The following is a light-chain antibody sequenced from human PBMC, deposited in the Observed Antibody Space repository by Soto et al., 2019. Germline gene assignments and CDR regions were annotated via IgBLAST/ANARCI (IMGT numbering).Light chain of an antibody. J-gene: IGKJ3*01. V-gene: IGKV3-20*01. Sequence: DIVLTQSPGTLSLSPGERATLSCRASQSVSSSYLAWYQQKPGQAPRLLIYGASGRATGIPDRFSGSGSGTDFTLTISRLEPEDFAVYYCQQYGSSPLFTFGPGTKVHIK. CDR1: QSVSSSY. CDR3: QQYGSSPLFT. CDR2: GAS.